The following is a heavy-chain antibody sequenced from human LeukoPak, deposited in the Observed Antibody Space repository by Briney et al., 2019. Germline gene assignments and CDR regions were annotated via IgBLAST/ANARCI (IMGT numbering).Heavy chain of an antibody. CDR3: ARDRRRAGDFDY. D-gene: IGHD7-27*01. CDR1: GGSFSGYY. CDR2: IYYSGST. Sequence: SETLSLTCAVYGGSFSGYYWSWIRQPPGKGLEWIGSIYYSGSTYYNPSLKSRVTISVDTSKNQFSLKLSSVTAADTAVYYCARDRRRAGDFDYWGQGTLVTVSS. J-gene: IGHJ4*02. V-gene: IGHV4-34*01.